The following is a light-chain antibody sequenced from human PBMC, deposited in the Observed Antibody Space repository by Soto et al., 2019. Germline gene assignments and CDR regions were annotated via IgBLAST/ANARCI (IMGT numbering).Light chain of an antibody. CDR3: QQYGSSPHS. CDR2: GAS. Sequence: EIVLTQSPGTLSLSPGERATLSCRASQSVSSSYLAWYQHKPGQAPRLPIYGASSRATGIPDRFSGSGSGTDCTLTISRLEPEDVAVYYCQQYGSSPHSCGQGTKLEIK. J-gene: IGKJ2*01. CDR1: QSVSSSY. V-gene: IGKV3-20*01.